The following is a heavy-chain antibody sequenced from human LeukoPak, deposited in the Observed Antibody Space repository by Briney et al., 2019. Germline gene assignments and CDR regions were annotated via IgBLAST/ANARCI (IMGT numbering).Heavy chain of an antibody. CDR3: AKGNWGERLDWYFDL. J-gene: IGHJ2*01. D-gene: IGHD1-26*01. CDR1: GFTFSSYD. CDR2: ITGSGGST. V-gene: IGHV3-23*01. Sequence: PGGSLRLSCAASGFTFSSYDMSWVRQAPGSGLEWVSGITGSGGSTCYADSVKGRFTISRDDSKNTLYLQMNSLRAEDTAVYYCAKGNWGERLDWYFDLWGRGTLVTVSS.